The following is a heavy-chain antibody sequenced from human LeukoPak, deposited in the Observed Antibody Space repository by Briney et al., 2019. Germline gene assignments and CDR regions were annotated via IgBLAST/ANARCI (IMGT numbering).Heavy chain of an antibody. V-gene: IGHV3-48*03. J-gene: IGHJ4*02. Sequence: GGSLRLSCAGSGFTFSGYAMNWVCQAPGKGLEWISYISRSDNTIYYADSVKGRFTISRDNAKNSLYLQMNSLRAEDTAVYYCARILGLAHDYWGQGTLVTVSS. CDR3: ARILGLAHDY. CDR2: ISRSDNTI. CDR1: GFTFSGYA. D-gene: IGHD3-9*01.